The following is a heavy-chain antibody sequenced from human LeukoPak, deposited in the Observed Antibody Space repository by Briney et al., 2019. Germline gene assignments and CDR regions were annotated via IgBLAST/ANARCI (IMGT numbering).Heavy chain of an antibody. J-gene: IGHJ4*02. V-gene: IGHV3-23*01. CDR2: IYENGGTT. CDR3: AREDKAALNSGSYFSFDW. Sequence: GGSLRLSCVGSGFTFRSHAMSWVRQAPEKGLEFVSGIYENGGTTYYADSVKGRFSISRDNSKNTLYVQMNSLRAEDTAVYYCAREDKAALNSGSYFSFDWRGQGTLVTVSS. D-gene: IGHD1-26*01. CDR1: GFTFRSHA.